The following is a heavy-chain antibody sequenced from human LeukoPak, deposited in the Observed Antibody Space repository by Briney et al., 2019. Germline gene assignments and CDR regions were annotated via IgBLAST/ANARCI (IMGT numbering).Heavy chain of an antibody. Sequence: GGSLRLSCAASGFTFDDYGMSWVRQAPGKGLEWVSGINWNGGSTGYADSVKGRFTISRDNAKNSLYLQMNSLRAEDTALYHCAKDRGYSYRYYFDYWGQGTLVTVSS. D-gene: IGHD5-18*01. V-gene: IGHV3-20*01. J-gene: IGHJ4*02. CDR2: INWNGGST. CDR3: AKDRGYSYRYYFDY. CDR1: GFTFDDYG.